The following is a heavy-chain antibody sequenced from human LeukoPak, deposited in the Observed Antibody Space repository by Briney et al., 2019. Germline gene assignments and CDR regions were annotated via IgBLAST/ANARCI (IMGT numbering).Heavy chain of an antibody. CDR1: GYTFTSYG. D-gene: IGHD3-22*01. CDR3: ARDAIYYDSSGYSY. Sequence: ASVKVSCKASGYTFTSYGISWVRQAPGQGLEWKGWISAYNGNTNYAQKLQGRVTMTTDTSTSTAYMELRSLRSDDTAVYYCARDAIYYDSSGYSYWGQGTLVTVSS. CDR2: ISAYNGNT. V-gene: IGHV1-18*01. J-gene: IGHJ4*02.